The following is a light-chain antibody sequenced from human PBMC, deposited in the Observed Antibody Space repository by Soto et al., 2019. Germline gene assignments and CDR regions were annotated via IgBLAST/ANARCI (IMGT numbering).Light chain of an antibody. Sequence: EIVLTQSPDTLSLSPGERATLSCRASQTISAGYLAWYQQKPGQAPRLLIYGASTRATGIPDRFRGSGSGADFTLTISRLAPEDFALYYCQQYGNSPWTFGQGTTVEIK. CDR1: QTISAGY. V-gene: IGKV3-20*01. CDR2: GAS. CDR3: QQYGNSPWT. J-gene: IGKJ1*01.